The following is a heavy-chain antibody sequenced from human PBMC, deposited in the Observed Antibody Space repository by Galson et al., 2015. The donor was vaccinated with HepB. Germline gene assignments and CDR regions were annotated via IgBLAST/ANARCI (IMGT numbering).Heavy chain of an antibody. J-gene: IGHJ4*02. CDR3: TREGSGSYHAYYFDY. D-gene: IGHD3-10*01. CDR1: GFTFGDYA. Sequence: SLRLSCAASGFTFGDYAMSWFRQAPGKGLEWVGFIRSKAYGGTTEYAASVKGRFTISRDDSKSIAYLQMNSLKTGDTAVYYCTREGSGSYHAYYFDYWGQGTLVTVSS. CDR2: IRSKAYGGTT. V-gene: IGHV3-49*03.